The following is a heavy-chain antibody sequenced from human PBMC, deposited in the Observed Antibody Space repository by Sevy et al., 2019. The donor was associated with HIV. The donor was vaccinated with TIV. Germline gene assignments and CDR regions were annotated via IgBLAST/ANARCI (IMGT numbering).Heavy chain of an antibody. CDR1: GGSVSSGSYY. CDR2: IYYSGST. Sequence: SETLSLTCTVSGGSVSSGSYYWSWIRQPPGQGLEWIGYIYYSGSTNYNPSLKSRVTISVDTSKNQFSLKLSSVTAADTAVYYCARGITIFGVVIGYYFDYWGQGTLVTVSS. D-gene: IGHD3-3*01. J-gene: IGHJ4*02. CDR3: ARGITIFGVVIGYYFDY. V-gene: IGHV4-61*01.